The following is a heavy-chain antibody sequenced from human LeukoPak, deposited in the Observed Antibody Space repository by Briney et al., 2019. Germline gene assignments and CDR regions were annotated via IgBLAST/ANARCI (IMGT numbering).Heavy chain of an antibody. V-gene: IGHV4-34*01. D-gene: IGHD6-19*01. Sequence: PSETLSLTCAVYGGSFNSYYWNWIRQPPGKGLEWIGEINHSVTTNYNPSLKSRVTISVDTSKNQFSLKLNSVTAADTAVYYCAFDTSGGGYWGQGTLVSVSS. CDR2: INHSVTT. CDR1: GGSFNSYY. J-gene: IGHJ4*02. CDR3: AFDTSGGGY.